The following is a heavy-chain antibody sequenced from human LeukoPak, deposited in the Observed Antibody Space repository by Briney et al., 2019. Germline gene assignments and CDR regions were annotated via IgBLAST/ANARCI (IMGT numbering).Heavy chain of an antibody. Sequence: PGGSLRLSCAASGFTFSNAWMSWVRQVPGKGLEWVGRIKSKTDGGTTDYAAPVKGRFTISRDDSKNTLYLQMNSLKTEDTAVYYCTTDSFFDYVWGSYRRDYWGQGTLVTVSS. V-gene: IGHV3-15*01. D-gene: IGHD3-16*02. CDR1: GFTFSNAW. CDR3: TTDSFFDYVWGSYRRDY. J-gene: IGHJ4*02. CDR2: IKSKTDGGTT.